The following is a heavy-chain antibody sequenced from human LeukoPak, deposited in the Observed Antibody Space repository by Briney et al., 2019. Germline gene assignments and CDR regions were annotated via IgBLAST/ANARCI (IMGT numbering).Heavy chain of an antibody. CDR3: ARTYFYGSGSYLY. J-gene: IGHJ4*02. CDR2: IKQDGSEK. CDR1: GFTFSSYW. Sequence: SGGSLRLSCAASGFTFSSYWMSWVRQAPGKGLEWVANIKQDGSEKNYVDSVKGRFTISRDNAKNSLYLQMNSLRAEDTAVYYCARTYFYGSGSYLYWGQGTLVTVSP. D-gene: IGHD3-10*01. V-gene: IGHV3-7*04.